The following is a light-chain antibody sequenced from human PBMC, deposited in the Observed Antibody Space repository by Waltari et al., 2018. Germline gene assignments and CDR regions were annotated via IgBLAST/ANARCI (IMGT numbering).Light chain of an antibody. V-gene: IGKV1-9*01. Sequence: DILLTQSPSFLSASVGDRVTITCRASQGISSYLAWYQQKPGKAPKLLIYAASILQSGVPSRFSGSGSGTEFTLTISSLQPEDFATYYCQQLNSYPPYSFGQGTRLEIK. J-gene: IGKJ2*03. CDR3: QQLNSYPPYS. CDR2: AAS. CDR1: QGISSY.